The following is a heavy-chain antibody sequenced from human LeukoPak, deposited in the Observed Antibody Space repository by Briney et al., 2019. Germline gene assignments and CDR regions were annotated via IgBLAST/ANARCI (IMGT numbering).Heavy chain of an antibody. CDR3: AEDLSNDDYGDYAVDY. Sequence: GGSLRLSCAASGFTFSSYAMSWVRQAPGKGLEWVSAISGSGGSTYYADSVKGRFTISRDNSKNTLYLQMNSLRAEDTAVYYCAEDLSNDDYGDYAVDYWGQGTLVTVSS. CDR1: GFTFSSYA. CDR2: ISGSGGST. V-gene: IGHV3-23*01. J-gene: IGHJ4*02. D-gene: IGHD4-17*01.